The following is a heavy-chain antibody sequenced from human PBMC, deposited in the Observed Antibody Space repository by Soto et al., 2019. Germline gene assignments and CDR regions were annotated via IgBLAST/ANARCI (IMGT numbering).Heavy chain of an antibody. D-gene: IGHD3-16*01. CDR1: GFTFSNYA. J-gene: IGHJ4*02. CDR2: ISGSGGRS. Sequence: EVQLLDSGGGLVQPGGSLRLSCAASGFTFSNYAMTWVRQGPGKGLEWVSGISGSGGRSYYADSVKGRFTIFRDNSKSTLYLQMNSLRADDSAVYYCAKAFFVWSSEQPYYFDYWRQGTLVTVSS. CDR3: AKAFFVWSSEQPYYFDY. V-gene: IGHV3-23*01.